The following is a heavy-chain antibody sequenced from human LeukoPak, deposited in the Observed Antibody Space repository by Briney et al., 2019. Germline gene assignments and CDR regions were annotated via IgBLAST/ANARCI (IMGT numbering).Heavy chain of an antibody. J-gene: IGHJ4*02. CDR1: GGSLSSGGYY. Sequence: PSETLPLTCTVSGGSLSSGGYYWSSVRQHPGRGLEWIGYIYYSGSTYYNPSLKSRVTISVDTSKNQFSLKLSSVTAADTAVYYCAREYDGSGSSESYFDYWGQGTLVTVSS. V-gene: IGHV4-31*03. CDR3: AREYDGSGSSESYFDY. CDR2: IYYSGST. D-gene: IGHD3-10*01.